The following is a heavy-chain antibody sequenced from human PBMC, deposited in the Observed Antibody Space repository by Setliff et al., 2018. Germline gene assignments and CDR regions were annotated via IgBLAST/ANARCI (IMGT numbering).Heavy chain of an antibody. J-gene: IGHJ4*02. CDR3: ASTSYDSSGYYFDY. Sequence: SETLSLTCTVSGGSISSGSYYWSWIRQPAGKGLEWIGHIYTSGSTNYNPSLKSRVTISVDTSKNQFSLKLSSVTAADTAVYYCASTSYDSSGYYFDYWGQGTLVTVS. D-gene: IGHD3-22*01. CDR2: IYTSGST. V-gene: IGHV4-61*09. CDR1: GGSISSGSYY.